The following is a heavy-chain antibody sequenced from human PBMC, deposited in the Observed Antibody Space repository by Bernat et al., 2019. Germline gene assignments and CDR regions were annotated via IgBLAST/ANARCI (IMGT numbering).Heavy chain of an antibody. Sequence: QVQLVESGGGVVQPGRSLRISCVASGFTFSGYAIHWVRQAPGKGLEWVAVISYDGGNKYYADSVKGRFTISRDNCKNTLYLQMNSLRGEDTAVYYCVGYNWFDPWGQGTLVTVSS. CDR3: VGYNWFDP. CDR2: ISYDGGNK. V-gene: IGHV3-30-3*01. CDR1: GFTFSGYA. J-gene: IGHJ5*02.